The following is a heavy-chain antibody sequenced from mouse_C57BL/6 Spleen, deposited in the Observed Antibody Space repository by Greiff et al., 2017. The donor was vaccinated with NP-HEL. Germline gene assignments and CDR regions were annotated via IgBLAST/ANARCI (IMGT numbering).Heavy chain of an antibody. J-gene: IGHJ2*01. V-gene: IGHV5-9*01. Sequence: EVKLVESGGGLVKPGGSLKLSCAASGFTFSSYTMSWVRQTPEKRLEWVATISGGGGNTYYPDSVKGRFPISRANAKNTLYLQMSSLRSEDTALYDCARQERGMYYYDSSYDYWGQGTTLTVSS. CDR3: ARQERGMYYYDSSYDY. CDR1: GFTFSSYT. D-gene: IGHD1-1*01. CDR2: ISGGGGNT.